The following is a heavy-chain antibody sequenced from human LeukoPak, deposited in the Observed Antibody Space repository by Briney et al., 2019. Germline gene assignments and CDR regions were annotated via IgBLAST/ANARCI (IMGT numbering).Heavy chain of an antibody. J-gene: IGHJ5*02. CDR3: ARTSGWSNWFDP. Sequence: SETLSLTCTVSGGSISSYYWSWIRQPPGRGLEWIGYIYYSGSTNYNPSLKSRVTISVDTSKNQFSLKLSSVTAADTAVYYCARTSGWSNWFDPWGQGTLVTVSS. D-gene: IGHD6-19*01. V-gene: IGHV4-59*01. CDR1: GGSISSYY. CDR2: IYYSGST.